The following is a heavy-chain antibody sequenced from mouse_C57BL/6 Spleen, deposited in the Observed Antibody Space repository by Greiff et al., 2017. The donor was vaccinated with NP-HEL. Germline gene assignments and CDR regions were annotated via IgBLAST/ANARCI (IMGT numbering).Heavy chain of an antibody. V-gene: IGHV14-4*01. CDR3: TRYYSSSYVGY. D-gene: IGHD1-1*01. J-gene: IGHJ2*01. Sequence: VQLKESGAELVRPGASVKLSCTASGFNIKDDYMHWVKQRTEQGLEWIGWIDPENGDTKYASKFQGKATITADTSSNTAYLQLSSLTSEDTAVYYCTRYYSSSYVGYWGQGTTLTVSS. CDR1: GFNIKDDY. CDR2: IDPENGDT.